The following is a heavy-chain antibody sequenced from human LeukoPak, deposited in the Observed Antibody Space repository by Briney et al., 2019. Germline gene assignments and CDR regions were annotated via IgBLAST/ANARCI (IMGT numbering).Heavy chain of an antibody. J-gene: IGHJ6*04. CDR1: GFTFSSYA. V-gene: IGHV3-23*01. CDR3: AKEDGCSGGSCYYLYYYGMDV. CDR2: ISGSGGST. Sequence: GGSLRLSCAASGFTFSSYAMSWVRQAPGKGLEWVSAISGSGGSTYYAGSVKGRFTTSRDNSKNTLYLQMNSLRAEDTAVYYCAKEDGCSGGSCYYLYYYGMDVWGKGTTVTVSS. D-gene: IGHD2-15*01.